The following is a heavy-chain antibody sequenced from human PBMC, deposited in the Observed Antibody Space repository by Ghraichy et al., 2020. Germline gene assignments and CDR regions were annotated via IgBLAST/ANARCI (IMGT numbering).Heavy chain of an antibody. CDR2: ISSSSRFI. CDR1: GFSFSGYN. J-gene: IGHJ6*02. CDR3: ARASRVVRFYYYDAMDV. Sequence: GESLRLSCAASGFSFSGYNINWVRQAPGKGLEWISYISSSSRFISYADSVKGRFTISRDNAKNTLYLQMNSLRGDDTAVYYCARASRVVRFYYYDAMDVWGQGTSVTVSS. V-gene: IGHV3-21*05. D-gene: IGHD4-23*01.